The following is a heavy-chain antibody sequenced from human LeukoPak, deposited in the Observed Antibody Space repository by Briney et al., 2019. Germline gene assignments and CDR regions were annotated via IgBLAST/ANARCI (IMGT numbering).Heavy chain of an antibody. CDR2: INAGNGNT. V-gene: IGHV1-3*01. CDR3: ARAVDYYGSGSYY. Sequence: GASVKVSCKASGYTFTSYAMHWVRQAPGQRLEWMGWINAGNGNTKYSQKFQGRVAITRDTSASTAYMELSSLRSEDTAVYYCARAVDYYGSGSYYWGQGTLVTVSS. CDR1: GYTFTSYA. D-gene: IGHD3-10*01. J-gene: IGHJ4*02.